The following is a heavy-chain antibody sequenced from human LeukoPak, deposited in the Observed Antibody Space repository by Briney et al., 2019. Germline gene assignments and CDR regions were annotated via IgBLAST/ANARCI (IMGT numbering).Heavy chain of an antibody. V-gene: IGHV1-69*13. CDR3: ARDSDYYCGSGSYYRGVY. D-gene: IGHD3-10*01. Sequence: SVKVSCKASGGTFSSYAISWVRQAPGQGLEWMGGIIPIFGTANYAQKFQGRVTITADESTSTAYMELSSLRSEDTAVYYCARDSDYYCGSGSYYRGVYWGQGTLVTVSS. J-gene: IGHJ4*02. CDR2: IIPIFGTA. CDR1: GGTFSSYA.